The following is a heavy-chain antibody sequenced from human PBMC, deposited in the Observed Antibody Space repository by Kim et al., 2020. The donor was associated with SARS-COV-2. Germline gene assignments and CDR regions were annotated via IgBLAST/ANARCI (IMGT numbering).Heavy chain of an antibody. Sequence: GRSLRLSCAASGFTFSSYGMHWVRQAPGKGLEWVAVISYDGSNKYYADSVKGRFTISRDNSKNTLYLQMNSLRAEDTAVYYCAKGVVVQWLVLDYWGQGTLVTVSS. J-gene: IGHJ4*02. D-gene: IGHD6-19*01. V-gene: IGHV3-30*18. CDR3: AKGVVVQWLVLDY. CDR1: GFTFSSYG. CDR2: ISYDGSNK.